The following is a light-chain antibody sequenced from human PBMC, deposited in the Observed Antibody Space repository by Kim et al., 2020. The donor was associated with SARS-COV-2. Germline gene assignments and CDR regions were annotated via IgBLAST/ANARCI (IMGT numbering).Light chain of an antibody. V-gene: IGKV3-15*01. CDR3: QQYNHWPGT. J-gene: IGKJ1*01. CDR1: QSVSSN. CDR2: GAS. Sequence: AYPGHSATLSCRARQSVSSNFACSQQKPGQAPRLLIYGASTRATGIPARFSVSGSGTEFTLTISSLQSGDFAVYYCQQYNHWPGTFGQGTKVEIK.